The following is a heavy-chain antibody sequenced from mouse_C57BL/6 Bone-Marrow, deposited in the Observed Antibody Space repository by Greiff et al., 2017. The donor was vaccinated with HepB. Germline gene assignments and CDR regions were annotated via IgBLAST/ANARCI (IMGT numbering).Heavy chain of an antibody. Sequence: VQLQQSGAELARPGASVKMSCKASGYTFTSYWITWVKQRPGQGLEWIGDIYPGSGSTNYNEKFKSKATLTVDTSSSTAYMQLSSLTSEDSAVYYCARRAVITTVVGALDYWGQGTSVTVSS. CDR3: ARRAVITTVVGALDY. CDR1: GYTFTSYW. D-gene: IGHD1-1*01. V-gene: IGHV1-55*01. CDR2: IYPGSGST. J-gene: IGHJ4*01.